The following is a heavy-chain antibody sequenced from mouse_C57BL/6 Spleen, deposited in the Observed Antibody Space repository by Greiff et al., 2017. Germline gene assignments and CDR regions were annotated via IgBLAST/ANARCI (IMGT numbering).Heavy chain of an antibody. CDR3: SRRDSLYDGYQFAY. D-gene: IGHD2-3*01. V-gene: IGHV1-9*01. J-gene: IGHJ3*01. CDR2: ILPGSGST. CDR1: GYTFPGYW. Sequence: VQLQESGAELMKPGASVKLSCKATGYTFPGYWIEWVKQRPGHGLEWIGEILPGSGSTNYNEKFKGKATFTADTSSNTAYMQLSSLTTEDSAIYYCSRRDSLYDGYQFAYWGQGTLGTVSA.